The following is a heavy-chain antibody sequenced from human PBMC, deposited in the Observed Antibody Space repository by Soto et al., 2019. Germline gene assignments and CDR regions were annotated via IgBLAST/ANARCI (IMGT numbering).Heavy chain of an antibody. D-gene: IGHD3-10*02. CDR2: IVVGSGNT. V-gene: IGHV1-58*01. CDR1: GFTFTSSA. CDR3: ARVGGIRMSGSPFDP. Sequence: SVKVSCKASGFTFTSSAVQWVRQARGQRLEWIGWIVVGSGNTNYAQKFQERVTITRDMSTSTAYMELSSLRSEDTAVYYCARVGGIRMSGSPFDPWDQATLVTVSS. J-gene: IGHJ5*02.